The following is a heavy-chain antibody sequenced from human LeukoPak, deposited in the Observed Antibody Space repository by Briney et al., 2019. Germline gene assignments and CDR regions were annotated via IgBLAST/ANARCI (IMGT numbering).Heavy chain of an antibody. D-gene: IGHD3-10*01. CDR3: ARGVMVRGVIPVYPTNCYYYMDV. J-gene: IGHJ6*03. V-gene: IGHV4-34*01. Sequence: TSETLSLTCAVYGGSFSGYYWSWIRQPPGKGLEWIGEINHSGSTNYNPSLKSRVTISVDTSKNQFSLKLSSVTAADTAVYYCARGVMVRGVIPVYPTNCYYYMDVWGKGTTVTVSS. CDR1: GGSFSGYY. CDR2: INHSGST.